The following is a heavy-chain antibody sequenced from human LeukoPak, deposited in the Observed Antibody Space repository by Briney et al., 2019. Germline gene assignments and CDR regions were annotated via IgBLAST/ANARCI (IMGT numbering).Heavy chain of an antibody. D-gene: IGHD3-10*01. CDR2: IYYSGST. J-gene: IGHJ5*02. CDR1: GGSISSFY. Sequence: SETLSLTCTVSGGSISSFYWSWIRQPPGKGLEWIGYIYYSGSTNYNPSLKSRVTISVDTSKNQFSLKLSSVTAADTAVYYCARDDGFGELRSPWGQGTLVTVSS. CDR3: ARDDGFGELRSP. V-gene: IGHV4-59*01.